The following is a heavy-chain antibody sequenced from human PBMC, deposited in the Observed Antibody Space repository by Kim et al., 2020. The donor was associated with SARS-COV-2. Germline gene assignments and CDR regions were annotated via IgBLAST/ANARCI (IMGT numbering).Heavy chain of an antibody. D-gene: IGHD6-19*01. V-gene: IGHV3-23*01. CDR3: AALQAVADPTVAFDI. CDR2: VRGSGGST. J-gene: IGHJ3*02. CDR1: GFTFRSYA. Sequence: GGSLRLSCAASGFTFRSYAMSWVRQAPGKGLEWVSAVRGSGGSTYYADDVKGRFTISRDNSNNTLYLQMNSLRAEDTAVYYCAALQAVADPTVAFDIWGRRTMLTVSS.